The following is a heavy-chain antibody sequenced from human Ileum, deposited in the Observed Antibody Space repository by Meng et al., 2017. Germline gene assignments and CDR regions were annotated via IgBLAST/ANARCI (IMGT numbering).Heavy chain of an antibody. V-gene: IGHV3-30*01. CDR1: GFTFSSYA. CDR3: SRRGRGYSYGGLDY. CDR2: ISYDGGNK. Sequence: GESLKISCAASGFTFSSYAMHWVRQAPGKGLEWVAVISYDGGNKYYADSVKGRFTISRDNSKNTLYLQMNSLRAEDTAVYYCSRRGRGYSYGGLDYWGQGTLVTVSS. D-gene: IGHD5-18*01. J-gene: IGHJ4*02.